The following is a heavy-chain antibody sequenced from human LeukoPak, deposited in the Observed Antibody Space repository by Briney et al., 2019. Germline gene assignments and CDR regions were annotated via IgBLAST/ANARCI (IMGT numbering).Heavy chain of an antibody. Sequence: GGSLRLFCGASGFIFSSYAMHWVRQAPGKELECIPAITGNGCGTFYADSVKGRFTISRDNSKNTLFLQMDSLKAEDMAVYYCVRGGHSTNCFDYWGQGILVTVSS. D-gene: IGHD6-13*01. CDR3: VRGGHSTNCFDY. J-gene: IGHJ4*02. CDR2: ITGNGCGT. V-gene: IGHV3-64*02. CDR1: GFIFSSYA.